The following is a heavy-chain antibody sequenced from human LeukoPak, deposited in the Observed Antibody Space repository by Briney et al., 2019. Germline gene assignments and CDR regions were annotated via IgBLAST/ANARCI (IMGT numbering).Heavy chain of an antibody. Sequence: ASVKVSCKASGYTFTNYYMHWVRQAPGQGLEWMGIINSSGGSTNYAQKFQGRVTMTRDTSTSTVYMELSSLRSEDTAVYYCARTLSAAGVDYRGQGTLVTVSS. J-gene: IGHJ4*02. D-gene: IGHD6-13*01. V-gene: IGHV1-46*01. CDR1: GYTFTNYY. CDR3: ARTLSAAGVDY. CDR2: INSSGGST.